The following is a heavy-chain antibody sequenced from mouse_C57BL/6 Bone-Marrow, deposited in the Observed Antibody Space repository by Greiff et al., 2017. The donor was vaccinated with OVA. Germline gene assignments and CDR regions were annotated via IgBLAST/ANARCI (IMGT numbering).Heavy chain of an antibody. CDR2: IHPSDSDT. V-gene: IGHV1-74*01. Sequence: QVQLQQPGAELVKPGASVKVSCKASGYTFTSYWMHWVKQRPGQGLEWIGRIHPSDSDTNYNQKFKDKATLTADKSSSTAYMQLSSLTYEDSAVYYCGVYYYGSSFYFDYWGQGTTLTVSS. CDR3: GVYYYGSSFYFDY. D-gene: IGHD1-1*01. CDR1: GYTFTSYW. J-gene: IGHJ2*01.